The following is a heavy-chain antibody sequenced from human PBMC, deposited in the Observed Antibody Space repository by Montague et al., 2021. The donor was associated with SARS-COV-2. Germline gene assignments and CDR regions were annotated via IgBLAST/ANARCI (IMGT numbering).Heavy chain of an antibody. V-gene: IGHV4-59*01. J-gene: IGHJ4*02. CDR3: ARGMGGSNLYYFDY. Sequence: SETLSLTCTVYGGSFSSYYWSWIRQPPGKGLEWIGYIYYSGSTNYNPSLKSRVTISVDMSKNQFSLKLSSVTAADTAVYYCARGMGGSNLYYFDYWGQGTLVTVSS. D-gene: IGHD1-26*01. CDR1: GGSFSSYY. CDR2: IYYSGST.